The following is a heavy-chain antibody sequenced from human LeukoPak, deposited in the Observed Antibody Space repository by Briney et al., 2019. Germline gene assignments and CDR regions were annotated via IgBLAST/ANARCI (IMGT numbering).Heavy chain of an antibody. CDR3: ARFHYYYGMDV. Sequence: SETLSLTCAVYGGSFSGYYWSWIRQPPGKGLEWIGEINYSGSTNYNPSLKSRVTISVDTSKNQFSLKLSSVTAADTAVYYCARFHYYYGMDVWGQGTTVTISS. J-gene: IGHJ6*02. V-gene: IGHV4-34*01. CDR2: INYSGST. CDR1: GGSFSGYY.